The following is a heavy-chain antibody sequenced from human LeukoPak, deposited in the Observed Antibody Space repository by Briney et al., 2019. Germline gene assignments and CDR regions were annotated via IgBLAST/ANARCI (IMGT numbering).Heavy chain of an antibody. Sequence: ASVKVSCKASGGTFSSYAISWVRQAPGQGLEWMGRIIPILGIANYAQKFQGRVTITADKSTSTAYMELSSLRSEDTAVYYCARVSDYVWGSYRSYYYYSMDVWGQGTTVTVSS. CDR3: ARVSDYVWGSYRSYYYYSMDV. CDR2: IIPILGIA. D-gene: IGHD3-16*02. J-gene: IGHJ6*02. CDR1: GGTFSSYA. V-gene: IGHV1-69*04.